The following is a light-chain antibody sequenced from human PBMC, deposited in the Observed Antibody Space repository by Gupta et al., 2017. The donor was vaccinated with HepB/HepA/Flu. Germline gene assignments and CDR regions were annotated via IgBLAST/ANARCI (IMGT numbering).Light chain of an antibody. CDR3: QQYDNLPT. CDR1: QDISNY. J-gene: IGKJ4*01. Sequence: DIQMTQYPSSLSASVGDRVTITCQASQDISNYLNWYQQKQGKAPKLLIYDASYLETGVPSRFSGSGSGTDFTFTISSLQPEDIATYYCQQYDNLPTFGGGTKVEIK. V-gene: IGKV1-33*01. CDR2: DAS.